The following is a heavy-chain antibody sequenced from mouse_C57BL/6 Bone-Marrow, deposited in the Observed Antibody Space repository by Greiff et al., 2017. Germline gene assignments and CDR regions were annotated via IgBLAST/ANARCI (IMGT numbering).Heavy chain of an antibody. CDR2: IWSGGST. CDR3: ARKGSSYAIDY. Sequence: QVQLKQSGPGLVQPSPSLSITCTASGFSLTSYGVHWVRQSPGKGLEWLGVIWSGGSTDYNADFISRLSISKDNSKSQVFFKMNSLQADDTAIYYCARKGSSYAIDYWGQGTSVTVSS. D-gene: IGHD1-1*01. J-gene: IGHJ4*01. V-gene: IGHV2-2*01. CDR1: GFSLTSYG.